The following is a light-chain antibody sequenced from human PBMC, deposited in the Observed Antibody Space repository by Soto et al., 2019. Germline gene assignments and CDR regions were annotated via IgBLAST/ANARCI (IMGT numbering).Light chain of an antibody. Sequence: QSALPQPASVSGSPGQSITVSCTGTTSDVGGYNSASWYQQHPGKVPKLMIYDVSHRPSGVSNRFSGSKSGNTASLTISGLQAEDEADYYCSSYTSSSTVVFGTGTKLTVL. J-gene: IGLJ1*01. V-gene: IGLV2-14*01. CDR3: SSYTSSSTVV. CDR2: DVS. CDR1: TSDVGGYNS.